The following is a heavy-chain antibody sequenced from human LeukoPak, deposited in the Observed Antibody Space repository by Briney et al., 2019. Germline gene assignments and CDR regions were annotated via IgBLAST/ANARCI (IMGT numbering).Heavy chain of an antibody. J-gene: IGHJ4*02. Sequence: GRSLRLSCAASGFTFSSYGMHWVRQAPGKGLEWVAVIPYDGSNKYYADSVKGRFTISRDNSKNTLYLQMNSLRAEATAVYYCAKDRRDGGYPYYFDYWGQGTLVTVSS. V-gene: IGHV3-30*18. D-gene: IGHD5-12*01. CDR3: AKDRRDGGYPYYFDY. CDR1: GFTFSSYG. CDR2: IPYDGSNK.